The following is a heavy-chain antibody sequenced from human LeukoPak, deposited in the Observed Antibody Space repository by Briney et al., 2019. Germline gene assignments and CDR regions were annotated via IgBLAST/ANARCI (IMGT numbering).Heavy chain of an antibody. Sequence: SETLSLTCTVSGGSISSYYWSWIRQPPGKGLEWIGYIYYSGSTNYNPSLKSRVTISINTSKNQFSLNLTSVTAADTAAYYCARGMYYYDGSGDYWGQGTLVTVSS. CDR1: GGSISSYY. J-gene: IGHJ4*02. CDR3: ARGMYYYDGSGDY. CDR2: IYYSGST. D-gene: IGHD3-22*01. V-gene: IGHV4-59*08.